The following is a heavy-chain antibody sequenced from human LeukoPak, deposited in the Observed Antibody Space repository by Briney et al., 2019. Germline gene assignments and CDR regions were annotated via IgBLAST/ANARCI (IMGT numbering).Heavy chain of an antibody. Sequence: PGGSLRLSCAASGFTFSSYSMNWVRLAPGKGLEWVSYISSSSSTIYYADSVKGRFTISRDNAKNSLYLQMNSLRAEDTAVYYCARARRFLEWSTYYFDYWGQGILVTVSS. CDR2: ISSSSSTI. V-gene: IGHV3-48*01. J-gene: IGHJ4*02. D-gene: IGHD3-3*01. CDR1: GFTFSSYS. CDR3: ARARRFLEWSTYYFDY.